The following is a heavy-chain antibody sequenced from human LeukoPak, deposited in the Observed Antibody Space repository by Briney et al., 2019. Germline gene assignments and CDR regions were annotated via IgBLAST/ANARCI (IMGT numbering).Heavy chain of an antibody. Sequence: ASVKVSCKASGYTFSSYYIHWVRQAPGQGLEWMGIINPSGGSTSYAQKFQGRVTMTRDTSTSTVYMGLSSLRSEDTAVYYCARWTGYAVGAFDYWGQGTLVTVSS. D-gene: IGHD5-18*01. J-gene: IGHJ4*02. CDR2: INPSGGST. V-gene: IGHV1-46*01. CDR1: GYTFSSYY. CDR3: ARWTGYAVGAFDY.